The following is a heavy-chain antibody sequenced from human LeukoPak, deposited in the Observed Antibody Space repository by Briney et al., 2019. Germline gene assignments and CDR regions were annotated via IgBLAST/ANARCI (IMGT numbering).Heavy chain of an antibody. CDR2: ISAYNGNT. D-gene: IGHD2-2*01. V-gene: IGHV1-18*01. Sequence: RASVKVSCKASGYTFSSYVLSWVRQAPGQGLEWMGWISAYNGNTNYAQKLQGRVTMTTDTSTSTAYMELRSLRSDDTAVYYCARDYCSSASCYRTTFDYWGQGALVTVSS. CDR1: GYTFSSYV. J-gene: IGHJ4*02. CDR3: ARDYCSSASCYRTTFDY.